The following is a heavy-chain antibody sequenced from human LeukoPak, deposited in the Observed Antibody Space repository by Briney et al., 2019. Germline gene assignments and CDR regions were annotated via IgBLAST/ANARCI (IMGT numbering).Heavy chain of an antibody. CDR1: GFTVSTYS. J-gene: IGHJ4*02. V-gene: IGHV3-48*01. CDR2: ISSLSGTI. D-gene: IGHD6-19*01. CDR3: ARERTAVADY. Sequence: GGSLRLSCAASGFTVSTYSMNWVRQAPGKGLEWVSYISSLSGTIYYADSVKGRFTISRDNAKNSLYLQMNSLRAEDTAVYYCARERTAVADYWGQGTLVTVSS.